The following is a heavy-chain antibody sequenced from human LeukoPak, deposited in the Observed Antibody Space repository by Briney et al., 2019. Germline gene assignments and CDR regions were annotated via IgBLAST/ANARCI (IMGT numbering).Heavy chain of an antibody. D-gene: IGHD1-26*01. J-gene: IGHJ4*02. CDR2: LSDNGRNT. CDR1: GFTFSSNA. Sequence: PGGSLRLSCGAFGFTFSSNAMYWVRQAPGKGLEWVSGLSDNGRNTYYADSVKGRFTISRDKSRNTLYLQMNSLRAEDTAVYYCARDYSGSSNHLFDYWGQGTLVTVSS. CDR3: ARDYSGSSNHLFDY. V-gene: IGHV3-23*01.